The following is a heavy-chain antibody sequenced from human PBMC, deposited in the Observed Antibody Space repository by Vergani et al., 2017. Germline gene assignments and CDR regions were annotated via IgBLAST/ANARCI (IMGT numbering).Heavy chain of an antibody. J-gene: IGHJ6*03. V-gene: IGHV3-7*01. D-gene: IGHD2-2*02. CDR2: ISPDGSAT. CDR3: ARLGCSSTSCYIYYYYMDV. Sequence: EVQLVESGGGLVQPGGSLRLSCAASGFSLSRFWMSWVRQAPEKGLEWVAHISPDGSATSYVDSVKGRFTISRDNAKNSLYLQMNSLRAEDTAVYYCARLGCSSTSCYIYYYYMDVWGKGTTVTVSS. CDR1: GFSLSRFW.